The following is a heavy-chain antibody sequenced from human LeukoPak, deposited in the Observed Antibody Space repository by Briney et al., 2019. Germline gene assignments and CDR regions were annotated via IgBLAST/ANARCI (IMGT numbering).Heavy chain of an antibody. Sequence: SVKVSCKASGGTFSSYAISWVRQAPGRGLEWMGRIIPILGIANYAQKFQGRVTITADKSTSTAYMELSSLRSEDTAVYYCARELGYPGGDYWGQGTLVTVSS. CDR3: ARELGYPGGDY. J-gene: IGHJ4*02. CDR2: IIPILGIA. CDR1: GGTFSSYA. V-gene: IGHV1-69*04. D-gene: IGHD2-15*01.